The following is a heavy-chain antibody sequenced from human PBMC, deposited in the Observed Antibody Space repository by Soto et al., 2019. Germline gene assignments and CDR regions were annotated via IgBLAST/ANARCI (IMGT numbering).Heavy chain of an antibody. Sequence: GGSLRLSCAASGSSFGSYSMSWVRQAPGKGLEWVSGLRGSGANTYYADSVKGRFTISRDNSKNTLFLQMNSLRAEDTAVYYCARDKAEYSSSSQGVSDWFDPWGQGTLVTVS. D-gene: IGHD6-6*01. V-gene: IGHV3-23*01. CDR3: ARDKAEYSSSSQGVSDWFDP. J-gene: IGHJ5*02. CDR2: LRGSGANT. CDR1: GSSFGSYS.